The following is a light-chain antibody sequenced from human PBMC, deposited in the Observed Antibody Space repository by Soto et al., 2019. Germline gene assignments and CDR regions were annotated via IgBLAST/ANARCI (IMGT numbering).Light chain of an antibody. J-gene: IGLJ3*02. CDR1: SSDVGGYNY. V-gene: IGLV2-8*01. Sequence: QSALTQPPSASGSPGQSVTISCTGTSSDVGGYNYVSWYQQHPGKAPNLMIYEVSKRPSGVPDRFSGSKSGNTASLTVSGPQAEDEADYYCSAYAGINNFVVFGGGTQLTV. CDR2: EVS. CDR3: SAYAGINNFVV.